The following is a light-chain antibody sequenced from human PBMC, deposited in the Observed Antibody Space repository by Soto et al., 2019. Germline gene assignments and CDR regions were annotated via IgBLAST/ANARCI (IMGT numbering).Light chain of an antibody. CDR1: QSLVSTY. V-gene: IGKV3-20*01. CDR3: QQYGSSPIT. Sequence: EIVLTQSPGTLSLSPGEGATLSCRASQSLVSTYSAWYQQKPGQAPRPLIYGASNRATGIPDRFSGSGSRTDFTFTISRLEPEDFAVYYCQQYGSSPITFGQGTRLEIK. J-gene: IGKJ5*01. CDR2: GAS.